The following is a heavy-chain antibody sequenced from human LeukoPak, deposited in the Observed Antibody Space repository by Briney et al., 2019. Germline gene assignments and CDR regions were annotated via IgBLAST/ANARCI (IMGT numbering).Heavy chain of an antibody. J-gene: IGHJ4*02. Sequence: ASVKVSCKASGYTFTSYGISWVRQAPGQGLEWMGWISAYNGNTNYAQKLQGRVTMTTDTSTSTAYMELRSLRSDDTAVYYCARVTSDSSTEPPQYYFDYWGQGTLVTVSS. CDR3: ARVTSDSSTEPPQYYFDY. V-gene: IGHV1-18*01. D-gene: IGHD2-2*01. CDR2: ISAYNGNT. CDR1: GYTFTSYG.